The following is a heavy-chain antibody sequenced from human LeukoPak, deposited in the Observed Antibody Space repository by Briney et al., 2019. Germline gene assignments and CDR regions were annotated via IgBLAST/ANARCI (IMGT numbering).Heavy chain of an antibody. CDR1: GFSFSRYG. Sequence: GGSLRLSCAASGFSFSRYGMNWVRQAPGKGLEWVSSIDVGSYAYYADSVKGRFTISRDNAKNSLYLKMNSLRVEDTAVYYCASEGVVGAAAHFDYWGQGALVTVSS. CDR2: IDVGSYA. V-gene: IGHV3-21*06. J-gene: IGHJ4*02. D-gene: IGHD1-26*01. CDR3: ASEGVVGAAAHFDY.